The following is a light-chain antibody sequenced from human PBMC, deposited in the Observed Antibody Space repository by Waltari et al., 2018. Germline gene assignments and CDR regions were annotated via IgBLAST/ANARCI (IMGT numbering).Light chain of an antibody. CDR3: QSYDDSLSGGV. CDR1: GPNPGAGYH. J-gene: IGLJ3*02. V-gene: IGLV1-40*01. CDR2: HNT. Sequence: QSVLTQPPSVSGAPGQTVTISCAGHGPNPGAGYHLPLYQQVPGTAPKLLINHNTNRPSGVPERFSGSKSGTSASLAITGLQAEDEADYYCQSYDDSLSGGVFGGGTKLTVL.